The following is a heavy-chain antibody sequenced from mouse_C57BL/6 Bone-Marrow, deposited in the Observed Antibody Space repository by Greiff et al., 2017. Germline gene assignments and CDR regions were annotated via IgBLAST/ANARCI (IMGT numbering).Heavy chain of an antibody. CDR1: GYTFTSYW. V-gene: IGHV1-55*01. Sequence: QVQLQQPGAELVKPGASVKMSCKASGYTFTSYWITWVKQRPGQGLEWIGDIYPTSGRTNYNEKLKSKAILTVDTSSNTASMQLSSLTSEDSAVFYCARSGPLGRSFDYWGQGTTLTVSS. CDR2: IYPTSGRT. D-gene: IGHD4-1*01. CDR3: ARSGPLGRSFDY. J-gene: IGHJ2*01.